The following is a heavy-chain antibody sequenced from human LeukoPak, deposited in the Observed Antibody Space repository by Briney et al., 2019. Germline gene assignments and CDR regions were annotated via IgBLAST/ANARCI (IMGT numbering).Heavy chain of an antibody. CDR3: ARERRLWSGGYYGLDV. D-gene: IGHD3-3*01. Sequence: GSLRLSCAASGFTFSDYYMSWIRQPPGKGLEWIGDVNLAGSTNYTPSLKSRVTISVDTSKSQVSLKLSSVTAADTAVYYCARERRLWSGGYYGLDVWGQGTTVTVSS. CDR1: GFTFSDYY. J-gene: IGHJ6*02. CDR2: VNLAGST. V-gene: IGHV4-34*01.